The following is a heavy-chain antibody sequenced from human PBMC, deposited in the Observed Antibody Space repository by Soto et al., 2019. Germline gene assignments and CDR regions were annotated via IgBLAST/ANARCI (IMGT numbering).Heavy chain of an antibody. V-gene: IGHV3-23*01. CDR1: GFTFSSFA. CDR2: IGGSGTSI. J-gene: IGHJ4*02. D-gene: IGHD3-3*01. CDR3: AQDPRAYDFWTAYYWHY. Sequence: GGSLRLSCAASGFTFSSFAMSWVRQVPGKGLEWVSGIGGSGTSIHYADSVKGRFTISRDNSRNTLYLQMNSLRAEDTAVYYCAQDPRAYDFWTAYYWHYWGQGTLVTVSS.